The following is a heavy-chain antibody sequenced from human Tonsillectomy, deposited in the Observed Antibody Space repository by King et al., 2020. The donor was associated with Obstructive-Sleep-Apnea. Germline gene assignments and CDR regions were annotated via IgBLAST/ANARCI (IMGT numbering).Heavy chain of an antibody. V-gene: IGHV4-39*07. CDR3: ARDLVGATTPFDY. D-gene: IGHD1-26*01. Sequence: QLQESGPGLVKPSETLSLTCTVSGGSISSSSYYWGWIRQPPGKGLEWIGSIDYSGSTYYNPSLKSRVTISVDTSKNQFSLKLSSVTAADTAVYYCARDLVGATTPFDYWGQGTLVTVSS. CDR1: GGSISSSSYY. J-gene: IGHJ4*02. CDR2: IDYSGST.